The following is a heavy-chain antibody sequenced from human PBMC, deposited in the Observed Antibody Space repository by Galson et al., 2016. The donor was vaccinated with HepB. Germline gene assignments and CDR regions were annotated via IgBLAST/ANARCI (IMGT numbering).Heavy chain of an antibody. V-gene: IGHV3-21*01. Sequence: SLRLSCAASGFTFSTYSMNWVRQAPGKGLEWVSSLSGDSTYIYHADSVKGRFTISRDNAKKSLYLQMNRLRADDTAVYYCTRGGVFQKEDAYWGQGTLVTVSS. CDR1: GFTFSTYS. D-gene: IGHD3-16*01. CDR2: LSGDSTYI. J-gene: IGHJ4*02. CDR3: TRGGVFQKEDAY.